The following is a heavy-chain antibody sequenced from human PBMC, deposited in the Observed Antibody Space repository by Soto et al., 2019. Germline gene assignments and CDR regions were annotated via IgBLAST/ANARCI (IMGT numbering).Heavy chain of an antibody. J-gene: IGHJ6*02. CDR2: IIPIFGTA. Sequence: SVKVSCKASGGTFSSYAISWVRQAPGQGLEWMGGIIPIFGTANYAQKFQGRVTITADESTSTAYMELSSLRSEDTAVYYCASPYQYSNYGHYGMDVWGQGTTVTVSS. V-gene: IGHV1-69*13. CDR1: GGTFSSYA. D-gene: IGHD4-4*01. CDR3: ASPYQYSNYGHYGMDV.